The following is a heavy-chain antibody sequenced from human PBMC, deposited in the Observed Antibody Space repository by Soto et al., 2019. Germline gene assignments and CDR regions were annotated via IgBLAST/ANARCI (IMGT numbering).Heavy chain of an antibody. CDR2: ISGDRSNT. CDR3: AKDVMPSSSWSEYFQH. J-gene: IGHJ1*01. CDR1: GFTFSSYA. Sequence: PGGSLRLSCAASGFTFSSYAISWVRQAPGKGLEWVSAISGDRSNTYYEDSVKGRFTISRDNSKNTVDLQINGLRAEDTALYYCAKDVMPSSSWSEYFQHWGQGTLVTVSS. D-gene: IGHD6-13*01. V-gene: IGHV3-23*01.